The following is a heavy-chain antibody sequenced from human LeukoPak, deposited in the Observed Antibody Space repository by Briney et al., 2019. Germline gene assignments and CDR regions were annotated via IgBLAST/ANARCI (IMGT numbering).Heavy chain of an antibody. V-gene: IGHV4-34*01. CDR3: ARGRIVGATTREGGDY. CDR1: GGSFSGYY. CDR2: INHSGST. D-gene: IGHD1-26*01. J-gene: IGHJ4*02. Sequence: PSETLSLTCAVYGGSFSGYYWSWIRQPPGKGLEWIGEINHSGSTNYNPSLKSRVTISVDTSKNQFSLKLSSVTAADTAVYYRARGRIVGATTREGGDYWGQGTLVTVSS.